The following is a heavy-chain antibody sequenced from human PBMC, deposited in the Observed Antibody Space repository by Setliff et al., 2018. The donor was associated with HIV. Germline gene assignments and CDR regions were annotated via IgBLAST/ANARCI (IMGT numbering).Heavy chain of an antibody. CDR3: ARGSISMVMFILVSAFDI. CDR1: GYSFTTHD. D-gene: IGHD3-10*01. V-gene: IGHV1-8*02. Sequence: ASVKVSCKASGYSFTTHDINWVRQSTGQGLEWMGWMNPDSGNTFYAQKFKGRVTMARDTSTNTAYMELSSLTSDDTAVYFCARGSISMVMFILVSAFDIWGQGTLVTVSS. J-gene: IGHJ3*02. CDR2: MNPDSGNT.